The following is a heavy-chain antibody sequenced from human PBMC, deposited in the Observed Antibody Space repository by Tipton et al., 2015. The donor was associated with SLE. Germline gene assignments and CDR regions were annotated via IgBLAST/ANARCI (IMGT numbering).Heavy chain of an antibody. CDR2: IYYDGSA. CDR3: ARRRGSSWYEDYFDY. J-gene: IGHJ4*02. CDR1: GDSISGHY. V-gene: IGHV4-59*11. D-gene: IGHD6-13*01. Sequence: TLSLTCSVSGDSISGHYWSWIRQSPGKGLEWIAYIYYDGSAKYNPSLKSRVSMSVDTSKNQFSLKLSSVTAADTAVYYCARRRGSSWYEDYFDYWGQGTLVTVSS.